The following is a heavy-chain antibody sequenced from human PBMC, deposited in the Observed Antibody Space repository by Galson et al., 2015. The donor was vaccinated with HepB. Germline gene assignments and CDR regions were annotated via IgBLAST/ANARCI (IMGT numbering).Heavy chain of an antibody. J-gene: IGHJ4*02. D-gene: IGHD4-17*01. V-gene: IGHV3-33*01. CDR1: GFIFSSYG. Sequence: SLRLSCAASGFIFSSYGMHWVRQAPGKGLGWVALIWYDGNNKYYADSVKGRFTISRDNSKSTLYLQKNSLRAEDTAVYYCARGNGGDYGDYWGQGTLVAVSS. CDR3: ARGNGGDYGDY. CDR2: IWYDGNNK.